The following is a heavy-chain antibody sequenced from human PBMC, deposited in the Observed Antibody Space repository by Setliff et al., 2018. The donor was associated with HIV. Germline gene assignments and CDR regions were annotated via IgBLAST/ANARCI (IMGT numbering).Heavy chain of an antibody. D-gene: IGHD2-8*01. Sequence: ASVKVSCKASGYTFTGYFMHWVRQAPGQGLEWMGRIIPNSGGTNYAQKFQGRVTMTRDTSISTAYMELSRLRSDDTAVYYCATKVHCTNGVCLDAFDLWGQGTRVTVS. J-gene: IGHJ3*01. CDR3: ATKVHCTNGVCLDAFDL. V-gene: IGHV1-2*06. CDR2: IIPNSGGT. CDR1: GYTFTGYF.